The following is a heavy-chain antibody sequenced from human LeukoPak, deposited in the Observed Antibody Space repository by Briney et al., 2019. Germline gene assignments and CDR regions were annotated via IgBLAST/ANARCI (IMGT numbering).Heavy chain of an antibody. Sequence: GGSLRLSCAASGFTFSDYYMSWIRQAPGKGLEWVSYISSSGSTIYYADSVKGRFTTSRDNAKNSLYLQMNSLRAEDTAVYYCARGYCSSTRCGMDVWGQGTTVTVSS. CDR3: ARGYCSSTRCGMDV. D-gene: IGHD2-2*01. V-gene: IGHV3-11*01. CDR2: ISSSGSTI. J-gene: IGHJ6*02. CDR1: GFTFSDYY.